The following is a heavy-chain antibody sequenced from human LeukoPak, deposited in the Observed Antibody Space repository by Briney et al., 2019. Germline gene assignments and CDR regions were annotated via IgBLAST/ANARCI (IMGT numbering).Heavy chain of an antibody. Sequence: SETLSLTCTVSGGSISSYYWSWIRQPPGKGLEWIGYIYYSGSTNYNPSLKSRVTMSVDTSKNQFSLKLSSVTAADTAVYYCARTSDYDFWSGYYLESMDVWGQGTTVTVSS. CDR2: IYYSGST. CDR1: GGSISSYY. CDR3: ARTSDYDFWSGYYLESMDV. D-gene: IGHD3-3*01. V-gene: IGHV4-59*12. J-gene: IGHJ6*02.